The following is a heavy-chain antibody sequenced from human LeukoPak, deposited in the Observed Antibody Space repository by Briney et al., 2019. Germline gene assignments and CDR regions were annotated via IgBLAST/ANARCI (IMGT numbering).Heavy chain of an antibody. J-gene: IGHJ5*02. CDR3: ASSQAVALFDP. Sequence: SGGSISSSNWWXWVRQPPGKGLEWIGEIYHSGSANYNPSLKSRVTISVDKSKNQFSLKLSSVTAADTAVYYCASSQAVALFDPWGQGTLVTVSS. D-gene: IGHD6-19*01. CDR2: IYHSGSA. V-gene: IGHV4-4*02. CDR1: GGSISSSNW.